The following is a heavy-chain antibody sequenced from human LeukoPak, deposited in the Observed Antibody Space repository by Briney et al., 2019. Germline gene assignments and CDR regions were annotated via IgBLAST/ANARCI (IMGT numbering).Heavy chain of an antibody. CDR1: GGSISSYY. CDR2: IYYSGST. CDR3: ARRVYYYDSSDYYYYYYMDV. J-gene: IGHJ6*03. V-gene: IGHV4-59*08. D-gene: IGHD3-22*01. Sequence: SETLSLTCTVSGGSISSYYWSWIRQPPGKGLEWIGYIYYSGSTNYNPSLKSRVTISVDTSKNQFSLKLSSVTAADTAVYYCARRVYYYDSSDYYYYYYMDVWGKGTTVTVSS.